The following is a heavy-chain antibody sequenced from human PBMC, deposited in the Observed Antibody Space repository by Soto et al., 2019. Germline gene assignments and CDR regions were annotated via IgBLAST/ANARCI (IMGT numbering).Heavy chain of an antibody. CDR1: GGTFSSYT. Sequence: QVQLVQSGAEVKKPGSSVKVSCKASGGTFSSYTISWVRQAPGQGLEWMGRIIPILGIANYAQKFQGRVTITADKSTSTADMELSSLRSEDTAVYYCATTPVSYSSGWYTIDYWGQGTLVTVSS. CDR2: IIPILGIA. V-gene: IGHV1-69*02. CDR3: ATTPVSYSSGWYTIDY. J-gene: IGHJ4*02. D-gene: IGHD6-19*01.